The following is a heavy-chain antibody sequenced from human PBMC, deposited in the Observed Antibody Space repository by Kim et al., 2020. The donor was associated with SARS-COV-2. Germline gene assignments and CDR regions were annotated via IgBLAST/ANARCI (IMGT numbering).Heavy chain of an antibody. D-gene: IGHD3-9*01. J-gene: IGHJ4*02. V-gene: IGHV3-48*02. CDR3: ARGSIRGDILTGYYNSNDFDY. CDR1: GFTFSSYS. CDR2: ISSSSSTI. Sequence: GGSLRLSCAASGFTFSSYSMNWVRQAPGKGLEWVSYISSSSSTIYYADSVKGRFTISRDNAKNSLYLQMNSLRDEDTAVYYCARGSIRGDILTGYYNSNDFDYWGQGTLVTVSS.